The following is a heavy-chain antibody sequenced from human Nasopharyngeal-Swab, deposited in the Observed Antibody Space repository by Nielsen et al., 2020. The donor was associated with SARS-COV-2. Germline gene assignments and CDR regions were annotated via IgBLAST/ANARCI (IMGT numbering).Heavy chain of an antibody. V-gene: IGHV3-33*01. CDR1: GFTFSSYG. CDR3: AGGQGTVTTYYYYGMDV. Sequence: GESLKISCAASGFTFSSYGMHWVRQAPGKGLEWVAVIWCDGSNKYYADSVKGRFTISRDNSKNTLYLQMNSLRAEDTAVYYCAGGQGTVTTYYYYGMDVWGQGTTVTVSS. D-gene: IGHD4-17*01. J-gene: IGHJ6*02. CDR2: IWCDGSNK.